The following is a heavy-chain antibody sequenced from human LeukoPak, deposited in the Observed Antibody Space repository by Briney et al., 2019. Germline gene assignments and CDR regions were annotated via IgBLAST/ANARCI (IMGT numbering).Heavy chain of an antibody. V-gene: IGHV1-2*02. CDR2: INPNSGGK. J-gene: IGHJ3*02. CDR1: GYTFTGYY. D-gene: IGHD5-12*01. Sequence: GASVKVSCTASGYTFTGYYMHWVRQAPGQGLEWMGWINPNSGGKNYAQKFQGRVTMTRDTSISTAYMELSRLRSDDTAVYYCARSWLRDDAFDIWGQGTMVTVSS. CDR3: ARSWLRDDAFDI.